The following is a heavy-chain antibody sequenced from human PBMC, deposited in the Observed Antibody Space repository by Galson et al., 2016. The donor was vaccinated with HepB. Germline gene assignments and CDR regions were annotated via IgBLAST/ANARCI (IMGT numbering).Heavy chain of an antibody. Sequence: SLRLSCAASGFTFSRYWMHWVRQAPGKGLVWVSRINSDCNSTTCADSVKGRFTISRDNAKNTLYLQMNSLGTEDTAVYYCARDPSRSIFYYGGDYWGQGNLVTVSS. CDR2: INSDCNST. V-gene: IGHV3-74*01. CDR1: GFTFSRYW. D-gene: IGHD3-10*01. J-gene: IGHJ4*02. CDR3: ARDPSRSIFYYGGDY.